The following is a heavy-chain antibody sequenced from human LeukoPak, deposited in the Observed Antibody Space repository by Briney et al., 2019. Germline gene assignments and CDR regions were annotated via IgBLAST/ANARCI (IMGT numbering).Heavy chain of an antibody. V-gene: IGHV5-51*01. CDR1: GYSFTSYW. Sequence: GESLKISCKGSGYSFTSYWIGWVRQMPGKGLEWMGIIYPGDSDTRDSPSFQGQVTISADKSISTAYLQWSSLKASDTAMYYCARTNMVRGVIGWFDPWGQGTLVTVSS. CDR3: ARTNMVRGVIGWFDP. D-gene: IGHD3-10*01. CDR2: IYPGDSDT. J-gene: IGHJ5*02.